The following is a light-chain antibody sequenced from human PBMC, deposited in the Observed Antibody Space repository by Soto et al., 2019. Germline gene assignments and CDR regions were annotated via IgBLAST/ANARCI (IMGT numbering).Light chain of an antibody. CDR1: SSDVGGSNY. CDR3: SSYTSSSTLRGV. V-gene: IGLV2-14*01. J-gene: IGLJ1*01. CDR2: DVS. Sequence: QSALTQPASVSGSPGQSITISCTGTSSDVGGSNYVSWYQQHPGKAPKLMIYDVSNRPSGVSNRFSGSKSGTTASLTISGLQAEDEADYYCSSYTSSSTLRGVFGTGTKVTVL.